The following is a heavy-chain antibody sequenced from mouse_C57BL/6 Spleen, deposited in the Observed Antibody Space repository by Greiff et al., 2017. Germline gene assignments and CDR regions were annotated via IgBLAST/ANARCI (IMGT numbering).Heavy chain of an antibody. CDR1: GYAFSSSW. V-gene: IGHV1-82*01. CDR3: AYYYGSS. J-gene: IGHJ2*01. D-gene: IGHD1-1*01. CDR2: IYPGDGDT. Sequence: VKLQESGPELVKPGASVKISCKASGYAFSSSWMNWVKQRPGKGLEWIGRIYPGDGDTNYNGKFKGKATLTADKSSSTAYMQLSSLTSEDSAVYFCAYYYGSSWGQGTTLTVSS.